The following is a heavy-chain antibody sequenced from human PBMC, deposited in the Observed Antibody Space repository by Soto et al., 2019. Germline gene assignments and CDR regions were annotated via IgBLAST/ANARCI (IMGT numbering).Heavy chain of an antibody. D-gene: IGHD3-16*01. V-gene: IGHV3-30*18. Sequence: GGSLRLSCAASGFTFISYAMHWVRQAPGKGLEWMAVVSYDGTIKYYADSVKGRFFISRDSSKNTLYLQMDSLRPEDTAVYYCAKGSRVMITFGGVMTFDYWGQGTLVTVSS. CDR3: AKGSRVMITFGGVMTFDY. CDR2: VSYDGTIK. J-gene: IGHJ4*02. CDR1: GFTFISYA.